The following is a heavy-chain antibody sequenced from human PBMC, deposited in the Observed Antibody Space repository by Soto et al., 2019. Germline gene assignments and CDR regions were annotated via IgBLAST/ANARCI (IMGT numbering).Heavy chain of an antibody. V-gene: IGHV4-61*01. CDR3: ARYRREAVAGYTLDN. CDR1: GGSVSSESHY. J-gene: IGHJ4*02. Sequence: SETLSLTCTVSGGSVSSESHYWSWIRQTPGKGLEWIGYIYYTGSTNYNPSLKGRVTMSVDTSRDQVSLRLRSMTAADTAVYYCARYRREAVAGYTLDNWGQGILVTVSS. CDR2: IYYTGST. D-gene: IGHD6-13*01.